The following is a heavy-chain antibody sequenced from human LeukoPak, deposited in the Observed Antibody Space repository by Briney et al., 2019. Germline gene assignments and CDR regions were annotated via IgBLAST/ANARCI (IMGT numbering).Heavy chain of an antibody. D-gene: IGHD2-21*02. V-gene: IGHV4-59*01. Sequence: SETLSLTCTVSGGSISSYYWSWIRQPPGKGLEWIGYIYYSGSTNYNPSLKGRVTISVDTSKNQFSLKLSSVTAADTAVYYCAREDTPATANYWGQGTLVTISS. CDR3: AREDTPATANY. CDR2: IYYSGST. CDR1: GGSISSYY. J-gene: IGHJ4*02.